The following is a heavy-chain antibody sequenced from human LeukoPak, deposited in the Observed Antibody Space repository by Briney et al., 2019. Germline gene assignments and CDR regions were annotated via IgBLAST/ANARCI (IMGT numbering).Heavy chain of an antibody. CDR3: AREAYSSGFYYFDY. V-gene: IGHV4-59*12. CDR2: IYYSGTT. CDR1: GGSISTFY. D-gene: IGHD6-19*01. J-gene: IGHJ4*02. Sequence: PSETLSLTCTVSGGSISTFYWSWIRQRPGKGLEWIGYIYYSGTTNYNPSLKSRVSMSIDTSKNHFSLKLTSVTAADTAVYYCAREAYSSGFYYFDYWGQGTLVTVSS.